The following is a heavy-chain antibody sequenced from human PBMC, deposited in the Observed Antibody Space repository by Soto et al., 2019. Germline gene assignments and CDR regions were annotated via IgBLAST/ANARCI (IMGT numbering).Heavy chain of an antibody. D-gene: IGHD5-12*01. J-gene: IGHJ3*02. CDR1: GGSISSSSYY. Sequence: QLQLQESGPGLVKPSETLSLTCTVSGGSISSSSYYWGWIRQPPGKGLEWIGSIYYSGSTYYNPSLKSRVTISVDTSKNQFSLKLSSVTAADTAVYYCARQGIHLDIVAAGAFDIWGQGTMVTVSS. CDR2: IYYSGST. V-gene: IGHV4-39*01. CDR3: ARQGIHLDIVAAGAFDI.